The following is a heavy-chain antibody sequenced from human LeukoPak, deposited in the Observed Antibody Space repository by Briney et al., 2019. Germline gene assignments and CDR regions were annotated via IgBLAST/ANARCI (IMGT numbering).Heavy chain of an antibody. CDR3: AGAYCGGDCYSAYYFDY. CDR2: IYPGDSDT. V-gene: IGHV5-51*01. Sequence: GESLKISCKGSGYSFTSYWIGWVRQMPGKGLEWMGIIYPGDSDTRYSPSFQGQVTISADKSISTAYLQWSSLKASDTAMYYCAGAYCGGDCYSAYYFDYWGQGTLVTVSS. CDR1: GYSFTSYW. D-gene: IGHD2-21*02. J-gene: IGHJ4*02.